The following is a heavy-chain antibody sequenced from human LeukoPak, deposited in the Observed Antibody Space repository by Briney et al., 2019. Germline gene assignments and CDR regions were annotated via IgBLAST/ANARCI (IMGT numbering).Heavy chain of an antibody. V-gene: IGHV3-23*01. CDR1: GFTFSSYW. D-gene: IGHD1-26*01. CDR3: AKDRSIGTYYTFDH. CDR2: ISGSGVMT. Sequence: GSLRLSCAASGFTFSSYWMSWVRQAPGKGLEWVATISGSGVMTYYADSVKGRFTVSGDNSKNTLYLQMSSLTAADTAVYYCAKDRSIGTYYTFDHWGQGTLVIVSS. J-gene: IGHJ4*02.